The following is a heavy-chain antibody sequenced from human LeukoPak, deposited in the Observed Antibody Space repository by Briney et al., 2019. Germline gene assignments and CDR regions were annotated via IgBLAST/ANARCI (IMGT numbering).Heavy chain of an antibody. CDR1: GFTFSTYA. J-gene: IGHJ6*03. V-gene: IGHV3-23*01. Sequence: PGGSLRLSCAASGFTFSTYAVSWVRQAPGKGLEWVSSISGSGGTTYYADSVKGRFTISRDNSKNTLYLQMNSLRAEDTAVYYRAKAGSGYYYYGSGSSCKDYYYMDVWGKGTTVTVSS. D-gene: IGHD3-10*01. CDR2: ISGSGGTT. CDR3: AKAGSGYYYYGSGSSCKDYYYMDV.